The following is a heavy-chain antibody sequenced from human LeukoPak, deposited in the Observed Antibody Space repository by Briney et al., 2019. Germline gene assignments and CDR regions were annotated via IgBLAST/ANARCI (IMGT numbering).Heavy chain of an antibody. CDR3: AREGLRGNWFDP. Sequence: GGSLRLSCAASGFTFSSYEMNWVRQAPGKGLEWLSYISSSGSAIYYAESVKGRFTISRDNARNSLYLQMNRLRAEDTAVYYCAREGLRGNWFDPWGQGTLVTVSS. V-gene: IGHV3-48*03. CDR2: ISSSGSAI. CDR1: GFTFSSYE. J-gene: IGHJ5*02. D-gene: IGHD4-17*01.